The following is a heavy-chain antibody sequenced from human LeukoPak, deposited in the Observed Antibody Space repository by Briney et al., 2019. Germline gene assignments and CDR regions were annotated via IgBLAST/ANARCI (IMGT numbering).Heavy chain of an antibody. CDR3: AREPSVADLGGFQH. D-gene: IGHD6-19*01. CDR2: IIPIFGTA. J-gene: IGHJ1*01. Sequence: SVKLSCKASEGTFTSYAISWVRQAPGQGLEWMGGIIPIFGTANYAQKFQGRVTITADESTSTAYMELSSLRSEDTAVYYCAREPSVADLGGFQHWGQGTLVTVSS. V-gene: IGHV1-69*01. CDR1: EGTFTSYA.